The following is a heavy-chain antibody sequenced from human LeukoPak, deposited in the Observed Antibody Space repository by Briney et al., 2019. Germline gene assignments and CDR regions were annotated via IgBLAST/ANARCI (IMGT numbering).Heavy chain of an antibody. Sequence: GGSLRLSCAASGFNLEDYTMHWVRQTPGKGLEWVSLINWDGGSTYYADCVKGRFAISRDNNKNSLYLQMTSLRTEDTALYYCTKGSNTWPSLFDYWGQGTLVTVSS. D-gene: IGHD2-2*02. J-gene: IGHJ4*02. V-gene: IGHV3-43*01. CDR1: GFNLEDYT. CDR3: TKGSNTWPSLFDY. CDR2: INWDGGST.